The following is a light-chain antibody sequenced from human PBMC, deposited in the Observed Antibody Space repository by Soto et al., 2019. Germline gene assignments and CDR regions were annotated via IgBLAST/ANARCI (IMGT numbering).Light chain of an antibody. CDR3: QQYGSSPGFT. V-gene: IGKV3-20*01. CDR1: QSVSSSY. CDR2: GAS. Sequence: EILLTQSPGTLSLSPGERATLSCRASQSVSSSYLAWYQQKPGQAPRLLIYGASSRATGLSDRFSGSGSGTDFTLTISRLEPEDFAVYYCQQYGSSPGFTFGPGTKVDIK. J-gene: IGKJ3*01.